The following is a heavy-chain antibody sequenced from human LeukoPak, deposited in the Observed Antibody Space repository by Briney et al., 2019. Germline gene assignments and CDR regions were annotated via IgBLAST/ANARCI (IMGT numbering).Heavy chain of an antibody. CDR2: INPNSGGT. CDR3: ARWAGQGVAGSFDY. CDR1: GYTFTGYY. D-gene: IGHD6-19*01. Sequence: ASVKVSCKASGYTFTGYYMHWVRQAPGQGLEWMGWINPNSGGTNYAQKFQGRVTMTRDTSISTAYMELSRLRSDDTAVYYCARWAGQGVAGSFDYWGQGTLVTVSS. V-gene: IGHV1-2*02. J-gene: IGHJ4*02.